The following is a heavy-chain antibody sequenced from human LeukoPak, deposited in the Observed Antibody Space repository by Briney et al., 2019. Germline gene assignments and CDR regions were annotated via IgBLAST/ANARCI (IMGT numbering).Heavy chain of an antibody. CDR1: GYTFTDYY. V-gene: IGHV1-2*06. Sequence: ASVKVSCKASGYTFTDYYMHWVRQAPGQGLEWMGRINPNSGGTTYAQKFQGRVTMTRDTSISTAYMELTRLTSDDTAVYYCARGPYYDFRLGYWGQGTLVTVSS. CDR3: ARGPYYDFRLGY. D-gene: IGHD3-3*01. CDR2: INPNSGGT. J-gene: IGHJ4*02.